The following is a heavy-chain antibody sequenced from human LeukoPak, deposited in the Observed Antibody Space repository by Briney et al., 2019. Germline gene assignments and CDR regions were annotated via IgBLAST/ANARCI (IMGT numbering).Heavy chain of an antibody. CDR1: GFTLNTYG. CDR2: IWYDGSNE. V-gene: IGHV3-33*01. D-gene: IGHD5-24*01. J-gene: IGHJ4*02. CDR3: ARDSVRDGYNSDYFDF. Sequence: GGSLRLSCAASGFTLNTYGMHWVRQAPGKGLEWVAVIWYDGSNEFYSDSVKGRFTISRHNSKNTLYLQMNSLRAEDTAVYYCARDSVRDGYNSDYFDFWGQGTLVTVSS.